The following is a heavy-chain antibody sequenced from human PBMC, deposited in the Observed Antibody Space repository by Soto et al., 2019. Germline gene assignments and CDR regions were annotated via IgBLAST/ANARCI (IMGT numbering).Heavy chain of an antibody. D-gene: IGHD3-3*01. J-gene: IGHJ5*02. CDR2: IWYDGSNK. CDR3: ARGGLPWDFWSGYWPQNWFDP. Sequence: GGSLRLSCAASGFTFSSYGMHWVRQAPGKGLEWVAVIWYDGSNKYYADSVKGRFTISRDNSKNTLYLQMNSLRAEDTAVYYCARGGLPWDFWSGYWPQNWFDPWGQGTLVTVSS. CDR1: GFTFSSYG. V-gene: IGHV3-33*01.